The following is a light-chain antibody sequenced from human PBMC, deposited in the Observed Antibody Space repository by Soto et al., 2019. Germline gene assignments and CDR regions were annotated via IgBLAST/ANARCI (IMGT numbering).Light chain of an antibody. V-gene: IGKV1-39*01. Sequence: EIQMTQSPSSLSASVGDRVTVTVQASQDISNYLNWYRQKPGKAPKLLIYDASNLETGVPSRFSGSGSGTDYTLTISSLQPEDFATYYCQQSYRTHPFGQGRRL. CDR2: DAS. CDR1: QDISNY. J-gene: IGKJ5*01. CDR3: QQSYRTHP.